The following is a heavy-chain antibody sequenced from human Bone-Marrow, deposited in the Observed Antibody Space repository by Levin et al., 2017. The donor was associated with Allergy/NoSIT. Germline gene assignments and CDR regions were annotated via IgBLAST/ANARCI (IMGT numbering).Heavy chain of an antibody. D-gene: IGHD4-11*01. J-gene: IGHJ4*02. CDR2: ISGSGGST. CDR3: AKQRTVTTNPFDY. CDR1: GFTFSSYA. Sequence: GESLKISCAASGFTFSSYAMSWVRQAPGKGLEWVSSISGSGGSTNYADSVKGRFTISKDSSKNTLYLQMNSLRAEDTAIYYCAKQRTVTTNPFDYWGQGTLVTVSS. V-gene: IGHV3-23*01.